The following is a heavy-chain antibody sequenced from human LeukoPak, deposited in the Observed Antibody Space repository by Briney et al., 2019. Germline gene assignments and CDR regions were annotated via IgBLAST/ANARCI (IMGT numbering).Heavy chain of an antibody. CDR1: GGSISSGSYY. CDR2: IYTSGST. J-gene: IGHJ4*02. Sequence: PSQTLSLTCTVSGGSISSGSYYWSWIRQPAGKGLEWIGRIYTSGSTNYNPSLKSRVTMSVDTSKNQFSLKLSSVTAADTAVYYCARGGGLIAAAAKRSFLFDYWGQGTLVTVSS. D-gene: IGHD6-13*01. CDR3: ARGGGLIAAAAKRSFLFDY. V-gene: IGHV4-61*02.